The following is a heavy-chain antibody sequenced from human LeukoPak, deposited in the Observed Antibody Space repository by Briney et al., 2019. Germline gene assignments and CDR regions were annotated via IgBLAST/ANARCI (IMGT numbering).Heavy chain of an antibody. CDR1: GFAFSNAW. D-gene: IGHD2-2*02. CDR3: TTNRALRLWEDCSGTSCYRIPDND. Sequence: MTGGSLRLSCAASGFAFSNAWMSWVRQAPGKGLEWVGRIKSKTDGGTTDYAAPVKGRFTISRDDSKNTLYLQMNSLKTEDTAVYYCTTNRALRLWEDCSGTSCYRIPDNDWGQGTLVTVSS. CDR2: IKSKTDGGTT. J-gene: IGHJ4*02. V-gene: IGHV3-15*01.